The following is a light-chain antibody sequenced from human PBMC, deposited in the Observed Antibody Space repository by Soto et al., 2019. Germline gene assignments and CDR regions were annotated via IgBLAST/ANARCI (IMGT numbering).Light chain of an antibody. Sequence: QSVLTQPPSASGTPGQRVTISCSGSSSNIGSDFVYWYQQLPGTAPKLLIYHNYQRPSGVPDRFSGSKSGTSASLAISDLRSDDEADYYCSAWDDSLSGYVFGAGTKLTVL. CDR3: SAWDDSLSGYV. CDR2: HNY. J-gene: IGLJ1*01. V-gene: IGLV1-47*01. CDR1: SSNIGSDF.